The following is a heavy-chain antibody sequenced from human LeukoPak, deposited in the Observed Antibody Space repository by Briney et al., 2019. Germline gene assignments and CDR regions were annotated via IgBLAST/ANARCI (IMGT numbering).Heavy chain of an antibody. Sequence: GGSLRLSCAASGFTVSSNYMSWVRQAPGKGLEWVSVIYSGGSTYYANSVKGRFTISRDNSKNTLYLQMNSLRAGDTAVYYCARDLVWGSGAFDIWGQGTMVTVSS. CDR3: ARDLVWGSGAFDI. J-gene: IGHJ3*02. V-gene: IGHV3-53*01. CDR2: IYSGGST. D-gene: IGHD7-27*01. CDR1: GFTVSSNY.